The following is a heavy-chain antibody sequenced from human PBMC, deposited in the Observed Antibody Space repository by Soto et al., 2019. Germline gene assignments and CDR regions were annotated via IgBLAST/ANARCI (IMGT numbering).Heavy chain of an antibody. D-gene: IGHD3-10*01. CDR2: IWYDGSNK. V-gene: IGHV3-33*06. CDR1: GFIFSHYG. CDR3: AKDWSGGFDY. J-gene: IGHJ4*02. Sequence: PGGSLRLSCVASGFIFSHYGMHWVRQAPGKGLEWVALIWYDGSNKFYADSVKGRFTISRDSSKNTVYLQMDSLRAEDTAVYYCAKDWSGGFDYWGQGTLVTVSS.